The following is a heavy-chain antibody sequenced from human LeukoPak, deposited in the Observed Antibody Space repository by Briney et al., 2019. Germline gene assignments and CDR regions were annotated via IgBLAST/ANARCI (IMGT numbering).Heavy chain of an antibody. V-gene: IGHV4-4*02. CDR3: ARAAGIAVAGSFDY. D-gene: IGHD6-19*01. Sequence: SETLSLTCAVSGGSISSSNWWSWVRQPPGKGLEWIGEIYHSGSTNYNPSLKSRVTISVDKSKNQFSLKLSSVTAADTAVYYCARAAGIAVAGSFDYWGQGTPVAVSS. CDR2: IYHSGST. J-gene: IGHJ4*02. CDR1: GGSISSSNW.